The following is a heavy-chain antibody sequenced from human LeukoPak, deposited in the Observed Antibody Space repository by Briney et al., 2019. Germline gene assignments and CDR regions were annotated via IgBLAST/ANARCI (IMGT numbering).Heavy chain of an antibody. CDR2: ISTYNGNT. Sequence: ASVKVSFKASDYTFTTFGITWVRQAPGQGLEWMGRISTYNGNTNYAQNLQGRVTMTTDTSTNTAYMELRSLTSDDTAVYYCARVGSDCNDGNCYWGQGTLVTVSS. CDR3: ARVGSDCNDGNCY. V-gene: IGHV1-18*01. CDR1: DYTFTTFG. J-gene: IGHJ4*02. D-gene: IGHD2-15*01.